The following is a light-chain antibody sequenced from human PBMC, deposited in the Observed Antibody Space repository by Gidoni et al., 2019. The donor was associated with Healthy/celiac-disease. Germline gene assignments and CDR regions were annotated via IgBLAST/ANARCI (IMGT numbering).Light chain of an antibody. CDR2: GNS. CDR3: QSYDSSLSV. CDR1: SSNIGAGYD. J-gene: IGLJ2*01. Sequence: QSVLTQPSSVSGPPGQRVTISCTGSSSNIGAGYDVHWYQQLPGTAPKLLIYGNSNRPSGVPDRFSGSKSGTSASLAITGLQAEDEADYYCQSYDSSLSVFGGGTKLTVL. V-gene: IGLV1-40*01.